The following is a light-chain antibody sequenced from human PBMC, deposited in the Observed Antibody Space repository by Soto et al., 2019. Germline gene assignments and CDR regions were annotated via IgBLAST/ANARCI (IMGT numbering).Light chain of an antibody. V-gene: IGLV1-44*01. CDR2: GNN. Sequence: QSVLTQPPSASGTPGQRVTIFCSGSTSNIGGSTVNWYQHLPGTAPKLLIFGNNRRPSGVPDRFSGSKSGTSASLAISGLQSEDAADYHCQSYDNNLTGLIFGGGTKVTVL. CDR1: TSNIGGST. CDR3: QSYDNNLTGLI. J-gene: IGLJ2*01.